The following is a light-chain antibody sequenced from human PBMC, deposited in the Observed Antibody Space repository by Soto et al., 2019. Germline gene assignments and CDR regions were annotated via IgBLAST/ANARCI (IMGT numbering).Light chain of an antibody. CDR3: QQYGSSPWT. CDR1: QSISSW. V-gene: IGKV1-5*01. J-gene: IGKJ1*01. Sequence: DIQMTQSPSTLSASVGDRVTITCRASQSISSWLAWYQQKPGKAPKLLIYDASSLESGVPSRFSGSGSATEFTLTISSLQPDDFAVYYCQQYGSSPWTFGQGTKVDIK. CDR2: DAS.